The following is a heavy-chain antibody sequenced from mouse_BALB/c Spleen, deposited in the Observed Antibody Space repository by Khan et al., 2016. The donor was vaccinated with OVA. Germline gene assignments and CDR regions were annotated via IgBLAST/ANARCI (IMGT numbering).Heavy chain of an antibody. CDR2: IWGGGTT. CDR1: GFSLTDYG. V-gene: IGHV2-6-5*01. J-gene: IGHJ4*01. CDR3: AKPYYAHYYAMDY. Sequence: QVQLKESGPGLVAPSQSLSITCTVSGFSLTDYGVSWIRQPPGKGLEWLGLIWGGGTTCYNSALKSRLSISKDNSKSQVFLKMNSLQTDDTAMYXCAKPYYAHYYAMDYWGQGTSVTVSS. D-gene: IGHD2-10*01.